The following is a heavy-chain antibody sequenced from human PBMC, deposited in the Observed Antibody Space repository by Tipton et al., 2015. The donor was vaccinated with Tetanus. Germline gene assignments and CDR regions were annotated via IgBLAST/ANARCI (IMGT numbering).Heavy chain of an antibody. CDR2: ISAYNGNT. Sequence: QSGAEVKKPGASVKVSCKASGYTFTSYGISWVRQAPGQGLEWMGWISAYNGNTNYAQKPQGRVTMTTDTSTSTAYMELRSLRSDDTAVYYCAREPPPIYSGSYGGDYWGQGPLVTVSS. D-gene: IGHD1-26*01. V-gene: IGHV1-18*01. CDR3: AREPPPIYSGSYGGDY. CDR1: GYTFTSYG. J-gene: IGHJ4*02.